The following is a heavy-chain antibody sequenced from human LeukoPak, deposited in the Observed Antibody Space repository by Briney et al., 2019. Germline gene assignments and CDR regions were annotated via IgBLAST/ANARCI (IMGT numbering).Heavy chain of an antibody. J-gene: IGHJ5*02. V-gene: IGHV4-59*01. CDR3: ACGTGTASCYGCTRFDP. CDR2: IYDSGST. D-gene: IGHD2-2*01. CDR1: GGSISSYY. Sequence: SETLSLTCTVFGGSISSYYWSWIGQPPGKGLEWIGYIYDSGSTKYNPSLKSRVTMSVDTSNNQFSLRLSSVTAADTAVYYCACGTGTASCYGCTRFDPWGRGTLVTVSS.